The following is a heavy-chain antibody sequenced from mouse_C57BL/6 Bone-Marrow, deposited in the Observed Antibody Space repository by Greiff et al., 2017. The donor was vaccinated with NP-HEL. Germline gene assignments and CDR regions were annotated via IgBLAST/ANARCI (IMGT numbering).Heavy chain of an antibody. CDR1: GYTFTSYW. D-gene: IGHD3-1*01. CDR2: IHPNSGST. J-gene: IGHJ3*01. Sequence: VQLQQPRAELVKPGASVKLSCKASGYTFTSYWMHWVKQRPGQGLEWIGMIHPNSGSTNYNEKFKSKATLTVDQSSSTAYMQLSRLTSEDSAVYYCARSGWFAYWGQGTLVTVSA. CDR3: ARSGWFAY. V-gene: IGHV1-64*01.